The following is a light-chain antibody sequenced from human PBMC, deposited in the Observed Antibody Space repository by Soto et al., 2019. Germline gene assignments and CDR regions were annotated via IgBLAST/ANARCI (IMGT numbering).Light chain of an antibody. J-gene: IGKJ5*01. Sequence: DIQMTQSPSTLSASLGDRVTISCRASQNIGRWLAWYQQKPGTAPNLLIYAASTLQSGVPSRFTGSGSGTEFTLTISGLQPEDFATYYCQHSYSMPIAFGQGTRLEIK. CDR2: AAS. CDR1: QNIGRW. CDR3: QHSYSMPIA. V-gene: IGKV1-39*01.